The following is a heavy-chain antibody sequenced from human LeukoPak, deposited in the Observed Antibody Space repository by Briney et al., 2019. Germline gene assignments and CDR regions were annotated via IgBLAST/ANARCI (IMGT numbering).Heavy chain of an antibody. J-gene: IGHJ4*02. CDR1: GFTFGDYA. D-gene: IGHD1-1*01. V-gene: IGHV3-49*03. CDR2: IRSKAYGETA. CDR3: TRDRGAYNLYDY. Sequence: GGSLRLSCTASGFTFGDYAMSWIRQAPGKGLEWVGFIRSKAYGETADYAASVKGRLTISRDDSKAIAYLQMNSLKTEDTAVYHCTRDRGAYNLYDYWGQGTLVTVSS.